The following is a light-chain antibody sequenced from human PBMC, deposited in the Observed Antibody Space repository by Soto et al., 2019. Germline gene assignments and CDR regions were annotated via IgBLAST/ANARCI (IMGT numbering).Light chain of an antibody. CDR3: QQRSNWPWT. CDR1: QSVGSD. J-gene: IGKJ1*01. V-gene: IGKV3-11*01. Sequence: EIVLTQSLATLSLSPGERATLSCRASQSVGSDLAWYQQKPGQAPRLLIYDASNRATGTPARFSGSGSGTDFTLTISKLEPEDLAVYYCQQRSNWPWTFGQGTKVEIK. CDR2: DAS.